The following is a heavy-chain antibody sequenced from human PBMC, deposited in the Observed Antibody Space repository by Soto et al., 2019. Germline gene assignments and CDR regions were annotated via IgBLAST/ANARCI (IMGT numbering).Heavy chain of an antibody. CDR2: IKTTTFGATP. V-gene: IGHV3-49*03. CDR1: GVNIVDYA. Sequence: TGRPKRDPCRPSGVNIVDYAMNWFSKKKGKGHDCLGFIKTTTFGATPEYAPSVQGRFTISRHDSKSIAYLQMNSLKTDDTAVYFCTRDHYGRRFNSGAFASWRHRSQVTVSS. J-gene: IGHJ4*01. CDR3: TRDHYGRRFNSGAFAS. D-gene: IGHD2-8*02.